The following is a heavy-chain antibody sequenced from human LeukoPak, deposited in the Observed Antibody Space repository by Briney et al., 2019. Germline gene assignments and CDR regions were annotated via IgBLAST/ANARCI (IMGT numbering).Heavy chain of an antibody. CDR1: GGSFSGYY. CDR2: INHSGNT. J-gene: IGHJ3*02. CDR3: ASCLSYYYDTSGHQVRDAFDI. Sequence: PSETLSLTCAVYGGSFSGYYWSWIRQPPGKGLEWIGEINHSGNTDYNPSLKSRVTISVDTSKNQFSLKLSSVTAADTAVYYCASCLSYYYDTSGHQVRDAFDIWGHGTMVTVSS. V-gene: IGHV4-34*01. D-gene: IGHD3-22*01.